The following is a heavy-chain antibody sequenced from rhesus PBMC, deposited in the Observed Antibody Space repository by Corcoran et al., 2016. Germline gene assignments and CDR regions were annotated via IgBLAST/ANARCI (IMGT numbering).Heavy chain of an antibody. Sequence: QVQLQESGPAVVKPSETLSLTCAVSGGSISSSNWWSWIRQSPGKGLEWIGYIRCSSCSTYYNPSLKSRGTISTDTSKNQFSLKLSSVTAADTAVYYCAREYCTGSGCFNFDYWGQGVLVTVSS. V-gene: IGHV4-65*01. CDR3: AREYCTGSGCFNFDY. D-gene: IGHD2-21*01. CDR2: IRCSSCST. CDR1: GGSISSSNW. J-gene: IGHJ4*01.